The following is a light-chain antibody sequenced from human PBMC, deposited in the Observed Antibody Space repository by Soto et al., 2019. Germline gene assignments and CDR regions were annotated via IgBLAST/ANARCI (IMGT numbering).Light chain of an antibody. CDR3: QQYGNSPTWT. CDR1: QSVSITY. Sequence: EIVLTQSPGTLSLTQGERATLSCRASQSVSITYLAWYQQKLGQAPRLLIYGASSRATGIPDRFSGSGSGTDFTLTISRLEPEDFAVYYCQQYGNSPTWTFGQGTKVEIK. V-gene: IGKV3-20*01. CDR2: GAS. J-gene: IGKJ1*01.